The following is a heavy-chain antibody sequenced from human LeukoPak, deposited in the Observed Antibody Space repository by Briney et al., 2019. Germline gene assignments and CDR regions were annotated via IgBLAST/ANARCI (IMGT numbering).Heavy chain of an antibody. J-gene: IGHJ6*03. CDR1: GGSISSSSYY. D-gene: IGHD6-19*01. V-gene: IGHV4-39*01. CDR2: IYYSGST. Sequence: PSETLSLTCTVSGGSISSSSYYWGWIRQPPGKGLEWIGSIYYSGSTYYNPSLKSRVTISVDTSKNQFSLKLSSVTAADTAVYYCARAPGSAYYPYYYMDVWGKGTTVTVSS. CDR3: ARAPGSAYYPYYYMDV.